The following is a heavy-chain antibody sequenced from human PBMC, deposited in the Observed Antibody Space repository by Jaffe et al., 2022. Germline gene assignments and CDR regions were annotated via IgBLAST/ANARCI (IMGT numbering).Heavy chain of an antibody. CDR3: ARRLVGIAVAGTGAFDI. Sequence: QLQLQESGPGLVKPSETLSLTCTVSGGSISSSSYYWGWIRQPPGKGLEWIGSIYYSGSTYYNPSLKSRVTISVDTSKNQFSLKLSSVTAADTAVYYCARRLVGIAVAGTGAFDIWGQGTMVTVSS. J-gene: IGHJ3*02. V-gene: IGHV4-39*01. CDR2: IYYSGST. CDR1: GGSISSSSYY. D-gene: IGHD6-19*01.